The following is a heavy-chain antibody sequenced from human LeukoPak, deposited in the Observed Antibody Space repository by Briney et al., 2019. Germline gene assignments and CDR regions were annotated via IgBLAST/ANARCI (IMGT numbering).Heavy chain of an antibody. CDR3: ARGDVDYYDSSGYLALIDY. J-gene: IGHJ4*02. CDR1: GSTFSSYA. CDR2: ISYDGSNK. Sequence: GGSLRLSCAASGSTFSSYAMHWVRQAPGKGLEWVAVISYDGSNKYYADSVKGRFTISRDNSKNTLYLQMNSLRAEDTAVYYCARGDVDYYDSSGYLALIDYWGQGTLVTVSS. V-gene: IGHV3-30-3*01. D-gene: IGHD3-22*01.